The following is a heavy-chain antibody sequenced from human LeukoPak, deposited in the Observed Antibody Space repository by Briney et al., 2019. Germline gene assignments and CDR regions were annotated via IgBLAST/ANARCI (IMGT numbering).Heavy chain of an antibody. D-gene: IGHD4-17*01. V-gene: IGHV4-34*01. CDR3: ARMTTGHDL. J-gene: IGHJ5*02. Sequence: PSETLSLTCAVSGTSFSSYYWSWIRQPPGKGLEWIGEVNHSGYTNDNPSLKSRVTISVDTSKNQFSLRLRSVTAADTAVYFCARMTTGHDLWSQGTLVNVAS. CDR1: GTSFSSYY. CDR2: VNHSGYT.